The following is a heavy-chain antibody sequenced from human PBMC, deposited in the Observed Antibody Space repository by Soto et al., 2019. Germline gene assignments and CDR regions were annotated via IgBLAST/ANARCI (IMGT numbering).Heavy chain of an antibody. Sequence: QVQLVQAGAEVKKPGSSVKVSCKASGGTLSNYASSWVRQAPGQGLEWMGGIIPILGSANYARKFQDRVTITADESTSTTYMAVSSLRSGDAAVYYCACRERVDAFDNWGQGTMVTVSS. V-gene: IGHV1-69*01. CDR3: ACRERVDAFDN. CDR2: IIPILGSA. CDR1: GGTLSNYA. D-gene: IGHD1-26*01. J-gene: IGHJ3*02.